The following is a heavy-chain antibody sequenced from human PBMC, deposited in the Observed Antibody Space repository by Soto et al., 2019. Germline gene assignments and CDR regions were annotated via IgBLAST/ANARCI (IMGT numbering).Heavy chain of an antibody. CDR2: VNTYNGNP. CDR3: ARDSQYSTSWQRFDS. J-gene: IGHJ4*02. D-gene: IGHD6-13*01. V-gene: IGHV1-18*01. Sequence: QVQLVQSGGELKQPGASVKVSCKASGYTFTNYAISWVRQAPGRGLEWMGWVNTYNGNPNYAQIFQGRVTMTTDTSTGTAYMELRSLKSDDSAIYYCARDSQYSTSWQRFDSWGQGTLVTVSS. CDR1: GYTFTNYA.